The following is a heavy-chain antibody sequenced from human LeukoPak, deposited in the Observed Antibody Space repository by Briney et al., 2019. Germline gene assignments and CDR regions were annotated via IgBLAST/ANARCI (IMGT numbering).Heavy chain of an antibody. D-gene: IGHD3-16*02. Sequence: GRSLRLSCAASGFTFDDYAMHWVRQAPGKGLAWVSGISWNSGSIGYADSVKGRFTISRDNAKNSLYLQMNSLRAEDTALYYCAKGQPVWGSYRQPVDYWGQGTLVTVSS. CDR2: ISWNSGSI. CDR1: GFTFDDYA. CDR3: AKGQPVWGSYRQPVDY. V-gene: IGHV3-9*01. J-gene: IGHJ4*02.